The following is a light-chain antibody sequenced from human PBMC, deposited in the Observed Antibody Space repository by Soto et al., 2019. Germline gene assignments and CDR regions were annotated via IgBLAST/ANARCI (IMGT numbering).Light chain of an antibody. CDR3: QQYNSYSIT. Sequence: IQMSQSPSPLSASVADRVTITCRASQSISSWLAWYQQKPGKAPKLLIYKASSLESGVPSRFSGSGSGTEFTLTISSLQPDDFATYYCQQYNSYSITFGQGTRLEI. CDR2: KAS. J-gene: IGKJ5*01. CDR1: QSISSW. V-gene: IGKV1-5*03.